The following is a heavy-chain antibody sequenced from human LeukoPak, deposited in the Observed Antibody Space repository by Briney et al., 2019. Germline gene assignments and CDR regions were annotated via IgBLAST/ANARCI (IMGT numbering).Heavy chain of an antibody. CDR3: SRESGPFCPFGY. CDR2: ISLAGQT. Sequence: PSETLSLTCGVSGGSISGTNWWSWVRQPPGQGLEWIGEISLAGQTNYNPSLNGRVTMSLDKSSNPRSLHLTSVTAACTATYFCSRESGPFCPFGYWGQGTLVIVS. J-gene: IGHJ4*02. D-gene: IGHD1-26*01. CDR1: GGSISGTNW. V-gene: IGHV4-4*02.